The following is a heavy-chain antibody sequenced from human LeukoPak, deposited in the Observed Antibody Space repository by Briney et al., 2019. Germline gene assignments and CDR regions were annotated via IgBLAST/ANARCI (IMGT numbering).Heavy chain of an antibody. CDR3: ARDEGGSGILRDY. V-gene: IGHV3-21*01. CDR2: ISSSSSCI. J-gene: IGHJ4*02. CDR1: GFTFSSYS. D-gene: IGHD3-10*01. Sequence: PGGSLRLSCAASGFTFSSYSMNWVRQAPGKGLEWVSSISSSSSCIYYADSVKGRFTISRDNAKNSLYLQMNSLRAEDTAVYYCARDEGGSGILRDYWGQGTLVTVSS.